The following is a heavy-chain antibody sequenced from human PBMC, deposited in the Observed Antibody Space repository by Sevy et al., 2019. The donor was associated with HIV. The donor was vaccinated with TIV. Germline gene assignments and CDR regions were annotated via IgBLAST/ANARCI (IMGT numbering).Heavy chain of an antibody. CDR2: ISVYNGNT. D-gene: IGHD5-12*01. CDR1: GFSFIDYG. J-gene: IGHJ4*02. V-gene: IGHV1-18*01. Sequence: ASVKVSCKCSGFSFIDYGFSWVRQAPGQGLEWMAWISVYNGNTNYAQKIQSRVAVTVDSTTKTAYMELKSLRSDDTAVYYCARATRDGYNPRPFDYWGQGTLVTVSS. CDR3: ARATRDGYNPRPFDY.